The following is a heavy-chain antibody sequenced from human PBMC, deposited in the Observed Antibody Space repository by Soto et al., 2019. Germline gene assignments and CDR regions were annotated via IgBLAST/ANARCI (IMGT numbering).Heavy chain of an antibody. D-gene: IGHD2-2*01. V-gene: IGHV1-69*13. CDR3: ATYLRYCSRTSCPSGGYNWFDP. CDR1: GGTFSSYA. J-gene: IGHJ5*02. Sequence: GASVKVSCKASGGTFSSYAISWVRQAPGQGLEWMGGIIPIFGTANYAQKFQGRVTITADESTSTAYMELSSLRSEDTAVYYCATYLRYCSRTSCPSGGYNWFDPWGQGTLVTVSS. CDR2: IIPIFGTA.